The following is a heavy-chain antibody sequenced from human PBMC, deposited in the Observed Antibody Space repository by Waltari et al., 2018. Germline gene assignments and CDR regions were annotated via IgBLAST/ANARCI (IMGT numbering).Heavy chain of an antibody. V-gene: IGHV3-7*01. CDR1: GFTFSSYA. CDR3: VRDGLIHAADY. J-gene: IGHJ4*02. D-gene: IGHD2-15*01. Sequence: EVQLLESGGGLVQPGGSLRLSCAASGFTFSSYAMSWVRQAPGKGLEWVANINGDGSAKNYMDSVRGRFTISRDNAKNAVYMQLNSLRDDDTAVYYCVRDGLIHAADYWGQGTLVSVSS. CDR2: INGDGSAK.